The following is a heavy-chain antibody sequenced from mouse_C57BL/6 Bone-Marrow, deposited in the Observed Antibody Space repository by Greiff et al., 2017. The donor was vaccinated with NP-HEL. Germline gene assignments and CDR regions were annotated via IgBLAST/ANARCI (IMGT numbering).Heavy chain of an antibody. Sequence: DVMLVESGGGLVKPGGSLKLSCAASGFTFSSYAMSWVRQTPEKRLEWVATISDGGSYTYYPDNVKGRFTISRDNAKNNLYLQMSHLKSEDTAMYYCAREELLRYYWYFDVWGTGTTVTVSS. CDR1: GFTFSSYA. J-gene: IGHJ1*03. CDR2: ISDGGSYT. D-gene: IGHD1-1*01. V-gene: IGHV5-4*01. CDR3: AREELLRYYWYFDV.